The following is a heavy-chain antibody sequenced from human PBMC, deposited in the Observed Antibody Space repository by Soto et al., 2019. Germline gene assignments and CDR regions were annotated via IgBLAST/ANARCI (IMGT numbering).Heavy chain of an antibody. J-gene: IGHJ5*01. CDR1: GGSISSSSFH. CDR3: ARRESAAGTAWWFDP. Sequence: QLQLQESGPGLVKPSETLSLTCTVSGGSISSSSFHWGWIRQPPGKGLEWIGSIYYSGSTYYSPSLKSRVTISVDTSKNQFSLKLSSVTAADTAVYYCARRESAAGTAWWFDPWGQGTLVTVSS. CDR2: IYYSGST. V-gene: IGHV4-39*01. D-gene: IGHD6-13*01.